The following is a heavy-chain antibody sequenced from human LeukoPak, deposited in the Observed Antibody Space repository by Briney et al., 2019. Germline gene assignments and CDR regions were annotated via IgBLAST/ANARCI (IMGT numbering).Heavy chain of an antibody. D-gene: IGHD4-17*01. V-gene: IGHV4-31*03. J-gene: IGHJ4*02. CDR3: ARAPGYGDSVFDY. CDR1: GGSISSGGYY. Sequence: SQTLSLTCTVSGGSISSGGYYWIWIRQHPGKGLEWIGYIYYSGSTYYNPSLKSRVTISVDMSKNQFSLKLSSVTAADTAVYYCARAPGYGDSVFDYWGQGTLVTVSS. CDR2: IYYSGST.